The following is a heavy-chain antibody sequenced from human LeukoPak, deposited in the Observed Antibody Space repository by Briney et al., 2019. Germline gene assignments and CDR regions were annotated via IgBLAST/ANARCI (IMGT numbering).Heavy chain of an antibody. CDR1: GFTFSSYW. Sequence: PGGSLRLSCAASGFTFSSYWKSWVRQAPGKGLEWVANIKQDGSEKYYVDSVKGRFTISRDNAKNSLYLQMNSLRAEDTAVYYCARDAGFLYYFDYWGQGTLVTVSS. CDR2: IKQDGSEK. V-gene: IGHV3-7*01. CDR3: ARDAGFLYYFDY. J-gene: IGHJ4*02. D-gene: IGHD3-3*01.